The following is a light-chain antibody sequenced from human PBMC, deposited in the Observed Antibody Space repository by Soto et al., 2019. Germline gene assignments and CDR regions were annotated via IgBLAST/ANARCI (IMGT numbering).Light chain of an antibody. CDR1: QSVSANY. Sequence: EVVLTQSPATLSLSPGERATLSCRANQSVSANYLAWYQQKPGQAPRLLIYGASSRATGIPDRFSGSGSGTDFTLTISRQEPEDFAVFYCHQYGSSPFTFGPGTKVDIK. V-gene: IGKV3-20*01. CDR3: HQYGSSPFT. J-gene: IGKJ3*01. CDR2: GAS.